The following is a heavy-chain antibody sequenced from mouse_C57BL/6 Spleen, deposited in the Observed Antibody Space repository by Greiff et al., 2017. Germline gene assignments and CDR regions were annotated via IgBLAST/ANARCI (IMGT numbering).Heavy chain of an antibody. J-gene: IGHJ2*01. V-gene: IGHV5-17*01. Sequence: EVQRVESGGGLVKPGGSLKHSCAASGFTFSDYGMRWVRQAPEKGLEWVAYISSGSSTIYYADTVKGRFTISRDNAKNTLFLQMTSLRSEDTAMYYCARPYYGSSYIDYWCQGTTLTVSS. CDR1: GFTFSDYG. CDR2: ISSGSSTI. CDR3: ARPYYGSSYIDY. D-gene: IGHD1-1*01.